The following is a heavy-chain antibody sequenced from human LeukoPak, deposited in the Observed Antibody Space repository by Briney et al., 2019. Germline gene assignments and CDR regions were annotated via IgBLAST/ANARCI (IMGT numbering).Heavy chain of an antibody. CDR2: IYSRGST. V-gene: IGHV4-39*07. D-gene: IGHD1-26*01. CDR3: AREKPGATDY. CDR1: GGSISSGDYY. J-gene: IGHJ4*02. Sequence: PSETLSLTCTVSGGSISSGDYYWGWIRRPPGKGLEWIGSIYSRGSTSFNPSLRNRLTISIDTSKNQFSLKVNSVTAADTAVYYCAREKPGATDYWGQGTLVTVSS.